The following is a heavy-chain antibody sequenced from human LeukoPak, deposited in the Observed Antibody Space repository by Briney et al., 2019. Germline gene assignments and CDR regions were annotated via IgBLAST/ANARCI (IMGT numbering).Heavy chain of an antibody. CDR1: GYTLTELS. V-gene: IGHV1-24*01. J-gene: IGHJ6*02. Sequence: ASVKVSCKVSGYTLTELSMHWVRQAPGKGLEWMGGFDPEDGETIYAQKFQSRVTMTEDTSTDTAYMELSSLRSEDTAVYYCATTRTQWFGELSLTPNGMDVWGQGTTVTVSS. CDR3: ATTRTQWFGELSLTPNGMDV. CDR2: FDPEDGET. D-gene: IGHD3-10*01.